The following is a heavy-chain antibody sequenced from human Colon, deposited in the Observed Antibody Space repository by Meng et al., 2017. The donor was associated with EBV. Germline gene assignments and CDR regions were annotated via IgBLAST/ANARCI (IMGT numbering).Heavy chain of an antibody. CDR1: GGSISSGGYY. CDR3: ARGPSRWLQFSFDY. Sequence: QLAGRGPVLVKPSPTLSIPCTVSGGSISSGGYYWSWIRQHPGKGLEWIGYIYYSGSTYYNPSLKSRVTISIDTSKNQFSLKLSSVTAADTAVYYCARGPSRWLQFSFDYWGQGTLVTVSS. D-gene: IGHD5-24*01. J-gene: IGHJ4*02. V-gene: IGHV4-31*02. CDR2: IYYSGST.